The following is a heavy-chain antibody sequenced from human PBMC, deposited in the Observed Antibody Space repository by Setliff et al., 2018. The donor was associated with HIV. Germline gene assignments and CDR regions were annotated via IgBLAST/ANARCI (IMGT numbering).Heavy chain of an antibody. J-gene: IGHJ4*02. V-gene: IGHV4-31*03. CDR3: ARGRPFGKFVDYFDS. Sequence: PSETLSLTCTVSGGSISGGGYYWNWIRQHSGKGLEWIGYIFYNENTQYDPSLKSRVSMSVDTSKNQFSLNLRTVTAADTAIYFCARGRPFGKFVDYFDSWGQGKLVTVSS. CDR1: GGSISGGGYY. CDR2: IFYNENT. D-gene: IGHD2-21*01.